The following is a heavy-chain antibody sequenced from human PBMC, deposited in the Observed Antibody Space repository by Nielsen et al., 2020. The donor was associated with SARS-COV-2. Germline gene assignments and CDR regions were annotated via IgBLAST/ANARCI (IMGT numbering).Heavy chain of an antibody. D-gene: IGHD2/OR15-2a*01. CDR3: AKRTTAGYYYYYYGMDV. CDR1: GFTISSSF. Sequence: GESLKISCGASGFTISSSFMSWVRQAAGKGLDWVSVIYTDGSTSHADSVKGRFTISRDNSKNTLYLQMNSLRAEDTAVYYCAKRTTAGYYYYYYGMDVWGQGTTVTVSS. CDR2: IYTDGST. V-gene: IGHV3-66*04. J-gene: IGHJ6*02.